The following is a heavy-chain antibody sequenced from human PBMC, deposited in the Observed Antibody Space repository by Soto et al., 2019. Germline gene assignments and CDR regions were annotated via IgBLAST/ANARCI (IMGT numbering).Heavy chain of an antibody. Sequence: GGSLRLSCKGSGYSFTSYWIGWVRQMPGKGLEWMGIIYPGDSDTTYSPSFRGQVTISADKSISTAYLQWSSLKASDTAIYYCARPSGYSYGYIALDIWGQGTMVTVSS. J-gene: IGHJ3*02. V-gene: IGHV5-51*01. D-gene: IGHD5-18*01. CDR2: IYPGDSDT. CDR1: GYSFTSYW. CDR3: ARPSGYSYGYIALDI.